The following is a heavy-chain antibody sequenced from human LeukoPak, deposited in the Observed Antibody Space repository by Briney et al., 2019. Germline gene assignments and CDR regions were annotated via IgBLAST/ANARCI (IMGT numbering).Heavy chain of an antibody. D-gene: IGHD6-13*01. V-gene: IGHV4-31*03. CDR3: AREGYSSSPPIDY. J-gene: IGHJ4*02. CDR2: IYYSGST. Sequence: SETLSLTCTVSGGSISSGGYYWSWIRQHPGKGLEWIGYIYYSGSTYYNPSLKSRVTMSVDTSKNQFSLKLSSVTAADTAVYYCAREGYSSSPPIDYWGQGTLVTVSS. CDR1: GGSISSGGYY.